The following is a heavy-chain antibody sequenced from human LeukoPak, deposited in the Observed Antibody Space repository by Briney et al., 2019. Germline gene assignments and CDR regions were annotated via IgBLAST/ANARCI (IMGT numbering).Heavy chain of an antibody. Sequence: GGSLRLSCAASGFAFSTYTMNWVRQPPGKGLEWVSSITSSGSDMYYVDSVKGRFTISRDNAKNSLYLQMNSLRAEDTAVYYCAREGKEGGGMDVWGQGTTVTVSS. CDR3: AREGKEGGGMDV. J-gene: IGHJ6*02. CDR2: ITSSGSDM. D-gene: IGHD1-26*01. V-gene: IGHV3-21*01. CDR1: GFAFSTYT.